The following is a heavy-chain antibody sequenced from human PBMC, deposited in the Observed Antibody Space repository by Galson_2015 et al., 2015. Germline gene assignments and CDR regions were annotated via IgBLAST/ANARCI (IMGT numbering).Heavy chain of an antibody. CDR3: ARGMKFEKFYYHYMDV. CDR2: ISYDGSNE. V-gene: IGHV3-30*01. J-gene: IGHJ6*03. D-gene: IGHD3-10*01. CDR1: GFTFSTYA. Sequence: SLRLSCAASGFTFSTYAMHWVRQAPGKGLEWVAVISYDGSNEYYADSVKGRFTISRDNLKNTQYLKMNSVRAEDTAVYYCARGMKFEKFYYHYMDVWGKGTTVTVSS.